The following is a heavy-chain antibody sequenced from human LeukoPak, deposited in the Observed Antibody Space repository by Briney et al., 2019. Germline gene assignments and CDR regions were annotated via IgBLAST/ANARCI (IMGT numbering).Heavy chain of an antibody. D-gene: IGHD3-10*01. V-gene: IGHV3-7*03. CDR1: GFTFSSYW. J-gene: IGHJ6*03. CDR3: ARNYYGSGSYLSYYYMDV. CDR2: IKQDGSEK. Sequence: GGSLRLSCAASGFTFSSYWMSWVRQAPGKGLEWVANIKQDGSEKYYVDSVKGRFTISRDNAKNSLYLQMNSLRAEDTALYHCARNYYGSGSYLSYYYMDVWGKGTTVTISS.